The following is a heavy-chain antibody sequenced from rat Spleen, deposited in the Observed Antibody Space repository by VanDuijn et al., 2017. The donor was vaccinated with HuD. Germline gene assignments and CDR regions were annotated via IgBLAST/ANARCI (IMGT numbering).Heavy chain of an antibody. CDR3: ARQNWPYYFDY. J-gene: IGHJ2*01. CDR2: ISYDGSNT. D-gene: IGHD5-1*01. V-gene: IGHV5-29*01. CDR1: GFTFSRYW. Sequence: EVQLAETGGGLVQPGRSLKLSCVASGFTFSRYWMYWVRQAPGKGLEWVATISYDGSNTYYRDSVKGRFTISRDNTKSTLYLQMDSLGSEDTATYYCARQNWPYYFDYWGQGVMVTVSS.